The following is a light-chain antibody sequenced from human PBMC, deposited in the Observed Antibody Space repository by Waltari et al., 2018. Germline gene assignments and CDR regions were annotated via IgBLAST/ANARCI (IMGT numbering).Light chain of an antibody. V-gene: IGLV1-47*01. CDR1: SSNIGGNY. J-gene: IGLJ1*01. CDR3: ATWDDSLSGYV. CDR2: KDS. Sequence: QSVLPQPPSASGTPGQRVTIPCSGSSSNIGGNYVFWFHQLPGTAPKVLIYKDSQRPSGVPDRFSGSKSGTSASLAISGLRSEDEADYYCATWDDSLSGYVFGSGTKVTVL.